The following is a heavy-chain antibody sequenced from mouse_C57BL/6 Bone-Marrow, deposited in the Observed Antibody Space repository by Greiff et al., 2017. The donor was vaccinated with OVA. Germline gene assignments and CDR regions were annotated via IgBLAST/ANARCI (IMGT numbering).Heavy chain of an antibody. CDR3: ARYYALYDGFYFSPWFAY. CDR1: GFTFTDYY. J-gene: IGHJ3*01. V-gene: IGHV7-3*01. CDR2: IRNNANGYTT. Sequence: EVKLVESGGGLVQPGGSLSLSCAASGFTFTDYYMSWVRQPPGKALEWLGFIRNNANGYTTAYSAYVKGRFSISSDNSQSILYLQMNALRAEDSATYYCARYYALYDGFYFSPWFAYWGQGTLVTVSS. D-gene: IGHD2-3*01.